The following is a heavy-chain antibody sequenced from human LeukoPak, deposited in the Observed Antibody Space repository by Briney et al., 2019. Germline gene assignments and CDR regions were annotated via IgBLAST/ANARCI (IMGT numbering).Heavy chain of an antibody. CDR3: ARAGAPYYYDSSAEENDAFDI. CDR2: IYSGGST. V-gene: IGHV3-53*01. D-gene: IGHD3-22*01. Sequence: GGSLRLSCAASGFTVSSNYMSWVRQAPGKGLEWVSVIYSGGSTYYADSVKGRFTISRDNSKNTLYLQMNSLRAEDTAVYYCARAGAPYYYDSSAEENDAFDIWGQGTLVTVSS. J-gene: IGHJ3*02. CDR1: GFTVSSNY.